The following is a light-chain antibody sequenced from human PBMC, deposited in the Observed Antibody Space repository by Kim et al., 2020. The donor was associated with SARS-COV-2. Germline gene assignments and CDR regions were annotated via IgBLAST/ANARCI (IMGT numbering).Light chain of an antibody. Sequence: DVQMTQSPPSLSASVGDRVTITCRASQSISTFLNWYQLKPGRAPTLLIYSVSGLQSGVPSRFSGSGSETDFTLTISSLQPEDFATYYCQQSYIIPYTFGQGTKLEIK. CDR3: QQSYIIPYT. J-gene: IGKJ2*01. V-gene: IGKV1-39*01. CDR1: QSISTF. CDR2: SVS.